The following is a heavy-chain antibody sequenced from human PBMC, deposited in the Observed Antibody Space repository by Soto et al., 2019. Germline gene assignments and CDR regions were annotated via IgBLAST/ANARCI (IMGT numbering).Heavy chain of an antibody. CDR2: VSGSGGST. Sequence: GGSLRLSCAASGFPFSSYAMSWVRQAPGKGLEWISAVSGSGGSTYYADSVKGRFTISRDNSKDTLYLQMNNLRAEDTAVYYCAKPPDYTWNDYWGQGTLVTLSS. D-gene: IGHD1-20*01. J-gene: IGHJ4*02. V-gene: IGHV3-23*01. CDR1: GFPFSSYA. CDR3: AKPPDYTWNDY.